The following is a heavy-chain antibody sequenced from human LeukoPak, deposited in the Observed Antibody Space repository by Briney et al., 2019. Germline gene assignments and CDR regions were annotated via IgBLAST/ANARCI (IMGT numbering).Heavy chain of an antibody. CDR3: ARGVRPDYDFWSGYPYSYYFDY. CDR2: INHSGST. D-gene: IGHD3-3*01. J-gene: IGHJ4*02. CDR1: GGSFSGYY. Sequence: SETLSLTCAVYGGSFSGYYWSWIRQPPGKGLEWIGEINHSGSTNYNPSLKSRVTISVDTSKNQFSLKLSSVPAADTAVYYCARGVRPDYDFWSGYPYSYYFDYWGQGTLVTVSS. V-gene: IGHV4-34*01.